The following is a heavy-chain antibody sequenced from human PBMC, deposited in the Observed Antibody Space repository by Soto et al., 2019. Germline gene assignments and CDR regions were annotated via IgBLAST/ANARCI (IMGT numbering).Heavy chain of an antibody. D-gene: IGHD2-2*01. Sequence: QVQLVESGGDLVKPGGSLRLSCVASGFSFSDYSMTWMRQAPGGGLDFVAFISNTAITDYYADSVKGRFTISRDNARNSVYLQMDSLSAEDAAVYYCASDLHQMLSHNPYYYYLDVLGTGTKVTVSS. CDR1: GFSFSDYS. CDR3: ASDLHQMLSHNPYYYYLDV. CDR2: ISNTAITD. V-gene: IGHV3-11*01. J-gene: IGHJ6*03.